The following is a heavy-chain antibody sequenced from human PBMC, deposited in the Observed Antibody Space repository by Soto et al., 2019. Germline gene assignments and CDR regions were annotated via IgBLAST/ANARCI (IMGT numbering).Heavy chain of an antibody. V-gene: IGHV3-21*01. CDR1: GFTFSSYS. J-gene: IGHJ3*02. Sequence: PGGSLRLSCAASGFTFSSYSMNWVRQAPGKGLEWVSSISSSSSYIYYADSVKGRFTISRDNAKNSLYLQMNSLRAEDTAVYYCASRTTDVVLGAFDIWGQGTMVTVSS. CDR3: ASRTTDVVLGAFDI. D-gene: IGHD1-7*01. CDR2: ISSSSSYI.